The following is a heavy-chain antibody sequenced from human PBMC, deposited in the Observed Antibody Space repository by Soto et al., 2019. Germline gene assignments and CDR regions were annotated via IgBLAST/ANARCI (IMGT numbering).Heavy chain of an antibody. CDR2: IIPIFGTA. V-gene: IGHV1-69*06. Sequence: AXVRVSCKASGGTFSSYAISWVRQAPGQGLEWMGGIIPIFGTANYAQKFQGRVTITADKSTSKAYMELSSLRSEDTAVYYCASRFGESRYYYYYYGMDVWGQGTTVTV. J-gene: IGHJ6*02. CDR3: ASRFGESRYYYYYYGMDV. D-gene: IGHD3-10*01. CDR1: GGTFSSYA.